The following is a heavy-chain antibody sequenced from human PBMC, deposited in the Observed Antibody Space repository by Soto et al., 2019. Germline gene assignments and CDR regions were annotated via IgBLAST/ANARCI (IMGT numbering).Heavy chain of an antibody. Sequence: QVQLVQSGAEVKKPGSSVKVSCKAAGGTFSSSAISWVRQAPGQGLEWMGGIIPIFGTAEYAQKFQGRVTITADESASTYLMEVGSRRPEDTAVNYGASIGECYYYSGMEVWGQGTTVTVSS. D-gene: IGHD3-3*01. V-gene: IGHV1-69*12. CDR2: IIPIFGTA. J-gene: IGHJ6*02. CDR1: GGTFSSSA. CDR3: ASIGECYYYSGMEV.